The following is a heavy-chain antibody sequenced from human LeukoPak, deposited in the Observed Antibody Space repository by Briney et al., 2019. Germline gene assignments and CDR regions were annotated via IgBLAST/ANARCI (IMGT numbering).Heavy chain of an antibody. CDR1: GFTFDDYG. CDR2: INWNGGST. D-gene: IGHD1-26*01. V-gene: IGHV3-20*04. CDR3: ARDPYSGTYGNTYYYYMDV. J-gene: IGHJ6*03. Sequence: GGSLRLSCAASGFTFDDYGMSWVRQALGKGLEWVSGINWNGGSTGYADSVKGRFTISRDNAKNSLSLQMNSLRAEDTAVYYCARDPYSGTYGNTYYYYMDVWGKGTTVTISS.